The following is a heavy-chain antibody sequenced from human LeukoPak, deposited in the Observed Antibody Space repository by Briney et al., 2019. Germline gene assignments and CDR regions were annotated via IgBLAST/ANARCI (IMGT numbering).Heavy chain of an antibody. Sequence: PGGSLRLSCAVSGFTFSSYTMNWVRQAPGKGLEWVSYITSSGSTIYYADSVKGRFTISRDSAKNSLYLQMNSLRAEDTAVYYCAPKKQWGGFDPWGQGTLVTVSS. V-gene: IGHV3-48*04. CDR2: ITSSGSTI. CDR1: GFTFSSYT. D-gene: IGHD1-26*01. CDR3: APKKQWGGFDP. J-gene: IGHJ5*02.